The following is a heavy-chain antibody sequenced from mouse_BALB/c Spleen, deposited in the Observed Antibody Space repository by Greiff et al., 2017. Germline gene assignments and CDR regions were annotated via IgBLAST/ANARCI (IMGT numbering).Heavy chain of an antibody. Sequence: EVKLMESGGGLVQPGGSMKLSCVASGFTFSNYWMNWVRQSPEKGLEWVAEIRLKSNNYATHYAESVKGRFTISRDDSKSSVYLQMNNLRAEDTGIYYCTSYKGGYWGQGTTLTVSS. V-gene: IGHV6-6*02. CDR1: GFTFSNYW. D-gene: IGHD1-3*01. CDR2: IRLKSNNYAT. CDR3: TSYKGGY. J-gene: IGHJ2*01.